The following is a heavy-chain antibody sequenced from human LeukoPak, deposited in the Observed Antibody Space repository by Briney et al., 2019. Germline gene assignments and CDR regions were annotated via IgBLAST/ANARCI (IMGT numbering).Heavy chain of an antibody. CDR3: ARCGDSVYYYMDV. V-gene: IGHV4-59*08. D-gene: IGHD4-17*01. J-gene: IGHJ6*03. CDR1: GDSISSYY. CDR2: IYYTGST. Sequence: SETLSLTCTVSGDSISSYYWSWIRQPPGKGLEWIGYIYYTGSTNFNPSLKSRVTMSVDASKNQFSLKLSSVTAADTAVYYCARCGDSVYYYMDVWGKGPTVTVSS.